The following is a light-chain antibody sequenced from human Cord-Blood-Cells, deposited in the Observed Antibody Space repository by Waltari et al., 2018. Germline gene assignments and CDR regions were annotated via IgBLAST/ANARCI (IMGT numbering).Light chain of an antibody. CDR1: QSVSSN. V-gene: IGKV3-15*01. CDR3: QQYNNWPPNT. CDR2: GAS. J-gene: IGKJ5*01. Sequence: DIVMTQSPATLTVPPGESVTLSCRASQSVSSNLAWYQQKPGQAPRLLIYGASTRATGIPARFSGSGSGTEFTLTISSLQSEDFAVYYCQQYNNWPPNTFGQGTRLEIK.